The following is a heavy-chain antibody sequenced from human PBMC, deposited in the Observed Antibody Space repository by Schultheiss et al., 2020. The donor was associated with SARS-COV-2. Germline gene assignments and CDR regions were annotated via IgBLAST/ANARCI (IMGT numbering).Heavy chain of an antibody. CDR3: ARDMSPGLRGGVADYYYYGMDV. V-gene: IGHV3-15*07. Sequence: GGSLRLSCAASGFTFKYSWMNWVRQAPGKGLEWVGRIQSRTDGGAIVYGAPVKGRFAISRDDSQSTLYLQMNSLEREDTAVYYCARDMSPGLRGGVADYYYYGMDVWGQGTTVTVSS. CDR2: IQSRTDGGAI. D-gene: IGHD2-8*02. J-gene: IGHJ6*02. CDR1: GFTFKYSW.